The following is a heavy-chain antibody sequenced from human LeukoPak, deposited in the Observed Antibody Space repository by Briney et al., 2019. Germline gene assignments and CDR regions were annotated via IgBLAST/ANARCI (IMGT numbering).Heavy chain of an antibody. CDR1: GYFISSGYY. CDR3: ARDHSVGTDY. D-gene: IGHD1-26*01. CDR2: IHHSGST. V-gene: IGHV4-38-2*02. J-gene: IGHJ4*02. Sequence: SETLSLTCTVSGYFISSGYYWGWIRQPPGKGLQWIGSIHHSGSTYYNPSLKSRVTISVDTSKNQFSLKLSSVTAADTAVYYCARDHSVGTDYWGQGTLVTVSS.